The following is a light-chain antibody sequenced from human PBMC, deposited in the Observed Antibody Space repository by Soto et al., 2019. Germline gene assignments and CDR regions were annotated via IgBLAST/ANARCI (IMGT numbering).Light chain of an antibody. J-gene: IGKJ4*01. CDR2: VAS. CDR3: QQYNVWPLT. V-gene: IGKV3-15*01. Sequence: EIVMTQSPATLSVSPGERATLPCRASQSVSSNLAWYQQKPGQTPKLLIYVASTRATGIPARFSGSGSGTEFTLTISSLQSEDFAVYSCQQYNVWPLTFGGGTKVEFK. CDR1: QSVSSN.